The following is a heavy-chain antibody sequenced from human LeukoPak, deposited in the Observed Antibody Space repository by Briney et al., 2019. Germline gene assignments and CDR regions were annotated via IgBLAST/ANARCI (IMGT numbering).Heavy chain of an antibody. CDR3: ASSGYSDY. D-gene: IGHD3-22*01. Sequence: PSETLSLTCTVSGGSISSYYWSWIRQPPGKGLEWIGYIYYSGSTNYNPSLKSRVTISVDTSKNQFSLKLSSVTAADTAVYYCASSGYSDYWGQGTLVTVSS. CDR2: IYYSGST. V-gene: IGHV4-59*12. CDR1: GGSISSYY. J-gene: IGHJ4*02.